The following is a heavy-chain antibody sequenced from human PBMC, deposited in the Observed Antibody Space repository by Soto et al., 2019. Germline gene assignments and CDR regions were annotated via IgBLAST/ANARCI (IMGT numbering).Heavy chain of an antibody. J-gene: IGHJ6*02. CDR2: ISGSGGST. V-gene: IGHV3-23*01. CDR3: AKGSQLEPYGEYYYYYGMDV. Sequence: GGSLRLSCAASGFTFSSYAMSWVRQAPGKGLEWVSAISGSGGSTYYADSVKGRFTISRDNSKNTLYLQMNSLRAEDTAVYYCAKGSQLEPYGEYYYYYGMDVWGQGTTVTVSS. CDR1: GFTFSSYA. D-gene: IGHD1-1*01.